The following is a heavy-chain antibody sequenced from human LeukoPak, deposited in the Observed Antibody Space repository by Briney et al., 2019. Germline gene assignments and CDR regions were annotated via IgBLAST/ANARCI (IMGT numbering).Heavy chain of an antibody. CDR2: ISYDGSNK. D-gene: IGHD6-6*01. Sequence: GRSLRFSCAASGFTFSSYAMHWVRQAPGKGLEWVAVISYDGSNKYYADSVKGRFTISRDNSKNTLYLQMNSLRAEDTAVYYCAREGGQLVGGGEDYMDVWAKGPRSPSP. CDR1: GFTFSSYA. CDR3: AREGGQLVGGGEDYMDV. J-gene: IGHJ6*03. V-gene: IGHV3-30*01.